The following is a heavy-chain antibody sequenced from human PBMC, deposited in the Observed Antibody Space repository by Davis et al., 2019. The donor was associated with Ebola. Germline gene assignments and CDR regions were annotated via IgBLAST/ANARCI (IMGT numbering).Heavy chain of an antibody. CDR3: VKDRRWSYAFDI. Sequence: PGGSLRLSCSASGFTFNNYAMHWVRQAPGRGLDFVSGINDNGGTTHYADSVKGRFTISSDDSRSTVYLQMSSLTVEDTALYYCVKDRRWSYAFDIWGQGTMVTVSS. CDR1: GFTFNNYA. J-gene: IGHJ3*02. D-gene: IGHD3-3*01. V-gene: IGHV3-64D*06. CDR2: INDNGGTT.